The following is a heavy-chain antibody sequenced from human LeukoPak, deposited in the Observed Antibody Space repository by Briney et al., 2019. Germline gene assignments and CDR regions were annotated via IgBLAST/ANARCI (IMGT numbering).Heavy chain of an antibody. Sequence: SVKVSCKASGGTFSSYAISWVRQAPGQGLEWMGRIIPIFGTANYAQKFQGRVAITTDESTSTAYMELSSLRSEDTAVYYCARGGSSDVTLGDYFDYWGQGTLVTVSS. CDR3: ARGGSSDVTLGDYFDY. D-gene: IGHD2-15*01. V-gene: IGHV1-69*05. CDR1: GGTFSSYA. CDR2: IIPIFGTA. J-gene: IGHJ4*02.